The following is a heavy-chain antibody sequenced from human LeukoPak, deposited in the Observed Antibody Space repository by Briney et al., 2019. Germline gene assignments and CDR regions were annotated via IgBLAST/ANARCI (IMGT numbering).Heavy chain of an antibody. CDR3: AKGGRGVIVTVLDV. CDR1: GFTFSSYA. V-gene: IGHV3-30*02. J-gene: IGHJ6*02. CDR2: IRYAGSNK. Sequence: PGGSLRLSCAASGFTFSSYAMHWVRQAPGKGLEWVAFIRYAGSNKYYADSVKGRFTISRDNSKNTLYLQINSLRAEDTAVYYCAKGGRGVIVTVLDVWGEGTTVTISS. D-gene: IGHD3-10*01.